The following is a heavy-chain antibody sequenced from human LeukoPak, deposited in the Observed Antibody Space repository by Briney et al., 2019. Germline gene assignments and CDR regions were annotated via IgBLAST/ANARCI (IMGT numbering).Heavy chain of an antibody. CDR2: IIPILGIA. CDR1: GGTFSSYA. D-gene: IGHD5-18*01. CDR3: ARGSSIAAGYSYANWYFDL. V-gene: IGHV1-69*04. J-gene: IGHJ2*01. Sequence: ASVKVSCKASGGTFSSYAISWVRQAPGQGLEWMGRIIPILGIANYAQKFQGRVTITADKSTSTAYMELSSLRSEDTAVYYCARGSSIAAGYSYANWYFDLWGRGTLVTVSS.